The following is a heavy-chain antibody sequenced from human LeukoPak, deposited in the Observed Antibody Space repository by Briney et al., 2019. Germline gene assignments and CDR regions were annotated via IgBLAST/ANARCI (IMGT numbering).Heavy chain of an antibody. CDR2: ISSSSHYI. J-gene: IGHJ5*02. CDR1: GFTFSTYS. Sequence: GGSLRLSCAASGFTFSTYSMNCVRQAPGKGLEWVSSISSSSHYIYYADSVKGRFTISRDNAKNSLYLQMNSLRAEDTAAYYCARGPPFGSGWYNWFDPWGQGTLVTVSS. D-gene: IGHD6-19*01. V-gene: IGHV3-21*01. CDR3: ARGPPFGSGWYNWFDP.